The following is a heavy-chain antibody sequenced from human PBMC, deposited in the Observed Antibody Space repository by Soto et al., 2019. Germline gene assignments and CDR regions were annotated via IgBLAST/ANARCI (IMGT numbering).Heavy chain of an antibody. CDR2: IIPIFGTA. J-gene: IGHJ5*02. CDR3: ARSGYCSGGSCYSLSFYNWFDP. D-gene: IGHD2-15*01. V-gene: IGHV1-69*13. CDR1: GGTFSSYA. Sequence: ASVKVSCKASGGTFSSYAISWVRQAPGQGLEWMGGIIPIFGTANYAQKFQGRVTITADESTSTAYMELSSLRSEDTAVYYCARSGYCSGGSCYSLSFYNWFDPWGQGTPVTVSS.